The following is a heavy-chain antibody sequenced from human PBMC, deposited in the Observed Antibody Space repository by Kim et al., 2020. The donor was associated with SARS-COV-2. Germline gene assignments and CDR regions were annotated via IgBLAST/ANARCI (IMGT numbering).Heavy chain of an antibody. CDR3: ARGQSYSPKYNWFHP. J-gene: IGHJ5*02. D-gene: IGHD3-10*01. CDR1: GDTFTTYP. CDR2: ITPNSGPP. Sequence: SVKVSCKAPGDTFTTYPFIWVRQAPGQGLELMGRITPNSGPPNYAPTFEGRVTFIADESARTVYMSLTGLTSADTAVYFFARGQSYSPKYNWFHPWGQGTLVLVST. V-gene: IGHV1-69*13.